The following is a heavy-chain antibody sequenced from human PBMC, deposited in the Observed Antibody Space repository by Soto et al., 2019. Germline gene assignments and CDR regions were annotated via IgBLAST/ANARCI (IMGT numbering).Heavy chain of an antibody. J-gene: IGHJ1*01. Sequence: EVQLVESGGCLVQPGGSLRLSCVASGFTFSSYWMHWVRQARGKGLVWVASISNDGSSIYADPVKGRFTISRDNAKNTLYRQMNSLRHEDTDVYSCERLSNRSPPNWGQGTLVIVSP. CDR2: ISNDGSS. CDR1: GFTFSSYW. CDR3: ERLSNRSPPN. V-gene: IGHV3-74*01. D-gene: IGHD1-26*01.